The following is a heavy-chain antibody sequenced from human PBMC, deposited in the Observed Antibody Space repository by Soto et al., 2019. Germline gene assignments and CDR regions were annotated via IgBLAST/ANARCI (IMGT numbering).Heavy chain of an antibody. Sequence: SETLSLTCTVSGGSISSYYWSWIRQPPGKGLEWIGYIYYSGSTNYNPSLKSRVTISVDTSKNQFSLKLSSVTAADTAVYYCARGKTSSSWYSASWFDPWGQGTLVTVSS. D-gene: IGHD6-13*01. J-gene: IGHJ5*02. CDR1: GGSISSYY. CDR2: IYYSGST. V-gene: IGHV4-59*01. CDR3: ARGKTSSSWYSASWFDP.